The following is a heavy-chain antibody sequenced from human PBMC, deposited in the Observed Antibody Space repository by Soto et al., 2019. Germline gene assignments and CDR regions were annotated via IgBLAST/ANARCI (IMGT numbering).Heavy chain of an antibody. Sequence: EVHLVETGGGLIQPGGSLRRSCAASGFTVNNTYMSWVRQPPGKGLEWVSIIYSGGDTYYADSVKGRFTISRDSSKNTVYIQMNNLRAEDTAVYYCARGDPFAVWGQGTLVTVSS. J-gene: IGHJ4*02. CDR3: ARGDPFAV. CDR2: IYSGGDT. CDR1: GFTVNNTY. V-gene: IGHV3-53*02.